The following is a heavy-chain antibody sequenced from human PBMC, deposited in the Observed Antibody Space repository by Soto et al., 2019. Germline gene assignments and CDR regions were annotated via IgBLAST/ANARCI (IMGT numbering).Heavy chain of an antibody. D-gene: IGHD1-26*01. Sequence: QVQLVQSGAEVKKPGASVKVSCTASGYTFTGYYMHWVRQAPGQGLEWMGWINPNSGGTNYAQKFQGWVTMTRDTSISAAYMELSRLRSDDTAVYYCARDSDIVGATFPDYWGQGTLVTVSS. CDR1: GYTFTGYY. V-gene: IGHV1-2*04. J-gene: IGHJ4*02. CDR3: ARDSDIVGATFPDY. CDR2: INPNSGGT.